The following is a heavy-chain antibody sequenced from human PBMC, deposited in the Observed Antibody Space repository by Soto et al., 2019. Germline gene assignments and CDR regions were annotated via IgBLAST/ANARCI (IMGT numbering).Heavy chain of an antibody. CDR2: TYYSGNT. D-gene: IGHD3-22*01. V-gene: IGHV4-31*03. J-gene: IGHJ4*02. CDR3: ARDPCYTDSSGYYGSSGNLDS. Sequence: SETLSLACTVSGGSISSGGYYWNWIRQHPGKGLEWIGYTYYSGNTYYNPSLKSRVTMSVDTSKNQFSLRLSSVTAADTAVYYCARDPCYTDSSGYYGSSGNLDSWGQGILVTVSS. CDR1: GGSISSGGYY.